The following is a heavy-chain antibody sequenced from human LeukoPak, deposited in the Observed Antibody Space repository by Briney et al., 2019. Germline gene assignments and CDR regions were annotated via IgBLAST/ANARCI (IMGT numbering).Heavy chain of an antibody. J-gene: IGHJ6*03. CDR1: GGSISSGSYY. V-gene: IGHV4-61*02. CDR3: ARGPPAAILGYYYMGV. Sequence: SETLSLTCTVSGGSISSGSYYWSWIRQPAGKGLEWIGRIYTSGSTNYNPSLKSRVTISVDTSKNQFSLKLSSVTAADTAVYYCARGPPAAILGYYYMGVWGKGTTVTVS. D-gene: IGHD2-2*02. CDR2: IYTSGST.